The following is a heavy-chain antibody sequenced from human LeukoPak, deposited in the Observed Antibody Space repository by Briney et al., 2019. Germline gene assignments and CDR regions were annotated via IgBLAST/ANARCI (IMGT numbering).Heavy chain of an antibody. CDR3: ARGEAAAGTS. Sequence: SETLSLTCAVYGGSFSGYYWSWTRQPPGKGLEWIGEINHSGSTNYNPSLKSRVTISVDTSKNQFSLKLSSVTAADTAVYYCARGEAAAGTSWGQGTLVTVSS. V-gene: IGHV4-34*01. J-gene: IGHJ4*02. D-gene: IGHD6-13*01. CDR1: GGSFSGYY. CDR2: INHSGST.